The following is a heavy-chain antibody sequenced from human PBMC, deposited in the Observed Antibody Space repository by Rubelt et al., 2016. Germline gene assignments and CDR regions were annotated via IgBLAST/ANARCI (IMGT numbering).Heavy chain of an antibody. V-gene: IGHV3-48*01. CDR2: ISSSSSTI. CDR1: GFTFSSYS. CDR3: ARSYYDFWSGYGPFDY. D-gene: IGHD3-3*01. Sequence: RLSCAASGFTFSSYSMNWVRQAPGKGLEWVSYISSSSSTIYYADSVKGRFTISRDNAKNSLYLQMNSLRAEDTAVYYCARSYYDFWSGYGPFDYWGQGTLVTVSS. J-gene: IGHJ4*02.